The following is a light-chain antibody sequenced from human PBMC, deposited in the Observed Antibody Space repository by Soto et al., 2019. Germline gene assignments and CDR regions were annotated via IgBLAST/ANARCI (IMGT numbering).Light chain of an antibody. Sequence: QSVLTQPPSVSGAPGQRFTIYCTRSSSNIGAGYDVHWYQQLPGTAPKLLIHGNSNRPSGVPDRFSGSKSGTSASLAITGLQAEDEADYYCQSYDSSLSGWVFGGGTKLTVL. J-gene: IGLJ3*02. V-gene: IGLV1-40*01. CDR2: GNS. CDR3: QSYDSSLSGWV. CDR1: SSNIGAGYD.